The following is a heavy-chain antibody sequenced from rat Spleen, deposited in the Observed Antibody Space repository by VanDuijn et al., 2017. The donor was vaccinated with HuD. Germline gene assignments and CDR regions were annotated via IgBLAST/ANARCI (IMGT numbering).Heavy chain of an antibody. V-gene: IGHV5-31*01. CDR1: GFTFNNYW. CDR2: ISPSGGST. CDR3: ARHDNNYFDY. J-gene: IGHJ2*01. Sequence: EVQLVESGGGLVQPGRSLKLSCVVSGFTFNNYWMTWIRQAPGKGLEWVASISPSGGSTYYRDSVKGRFTVSRDNAKSTLYLQMDSLRSEDTATYYCARHDNNYFDYWGQGVMVTVSS. D-gene: IGHD1-10*01.